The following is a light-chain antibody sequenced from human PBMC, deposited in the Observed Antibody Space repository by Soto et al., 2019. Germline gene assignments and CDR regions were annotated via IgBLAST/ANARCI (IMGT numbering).Light chain of an antibody. Sequence: QPVLTQPPSVSGAPGQRVTISCTGSSSNIGAGYDVHWYQQLPGTAPKLLIYGNSNRPSGVPDRFSGSKSGTSASLAITGLQAEDEADYYCAAWDDSLNGVVFGGGTKVTVL. CDR3: AAWDDSLNGVV. CDR2: GNS. V-gene: IGLV1-40*01. J-gene: IGLJ2*01. CDR1: SSNIGAGYD.